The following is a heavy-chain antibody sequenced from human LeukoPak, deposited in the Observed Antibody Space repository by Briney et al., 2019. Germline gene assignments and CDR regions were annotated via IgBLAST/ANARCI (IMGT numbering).Heavy chain of an antibody. V-gene: IGHV1-24*01. CDR1: GYTLTELS. Sequence: ASVKVSCKVSGYTLTELSMHWVRQAPGTGLEWKGGFDPEDGETIYAQKFQGRVTMTEDTSTDTAYMELSSLRSEDTAVYYCATYILTGYTHNWFDPWGQGTLVTVSS. J-gene: IGHJ5*02. CDR2: FDPEDGET. CDR3: ATYILTGYTHNWFDP. D-gene: IGHD3-9*01.